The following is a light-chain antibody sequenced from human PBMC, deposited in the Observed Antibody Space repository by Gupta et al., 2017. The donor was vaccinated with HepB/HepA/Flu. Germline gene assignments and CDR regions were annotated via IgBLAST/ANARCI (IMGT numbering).Light chain of an antibody. CDR2: KAS. CDR1: QSISSW. Sequence: DIQMTQSPSTLSASVGDRVTITCRATQSISSWLAWYQQKPGKAPKVLIYKASKLESGVPSRFSGSGSGTEFTLTISSRQPDDFATYYCQHENNSSWTFGQGTKVDI. V-gene: IGKV1-5*03. CDR3: QHENNSSWT. J-gene: IGKJ1*01.